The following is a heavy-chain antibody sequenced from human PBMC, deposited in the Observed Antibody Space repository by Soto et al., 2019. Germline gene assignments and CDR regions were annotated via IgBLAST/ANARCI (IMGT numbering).Heavy chain of an antibody. CDR1: GGSVSSGSYY. Sequence: QVQLQESGPGLVKPSETLSLTCTVSGGSVSSGSYYWSWIRQPPGKGLEWIGYIYYSGSTNYNPSRKSRVTISVDTSKNQFSLKLSSVTAADTAVYYCARSPPRIAAAGTIDYWGQGTLVTVSS. CDR3: ARSPPRIAAAGTIDY. V-gene: IGHV4-61*01. J-gene: IGHJ4*02. D-gene: IGHD6-13*01. CDR2: IYYSGST.